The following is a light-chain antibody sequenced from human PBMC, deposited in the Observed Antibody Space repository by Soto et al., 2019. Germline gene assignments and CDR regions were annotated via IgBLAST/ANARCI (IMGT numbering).Light chain of an antibody. V-gene: IGKV3-20*01. CDR3: QQYDLSST. CDR1: QSLKNNY. Sequence: DILLTQSPGTLFLSPGEGATLSCRARQSLKNNYLAWYQQKPGQAPRLLISGTSSRATGLPYRFSGSGSGTHVTLTINRLKAEDFAVDYCQQYDLSSTCGQGTKVDIK. CDR2: GTS. J-gene: IGKJ1*01.